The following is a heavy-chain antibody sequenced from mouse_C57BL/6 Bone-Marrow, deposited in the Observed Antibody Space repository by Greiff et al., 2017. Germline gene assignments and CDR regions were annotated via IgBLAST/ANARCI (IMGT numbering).Heavy chain of an antibody. CDR1: GFTFSSYA. D-gene: IGHD2-1*01. J-gene: IGHJ3*01. Sequence: EVKLMESGGGLVKPGGSLKLSCAASGFTFSSYAMSWVRQTPEKRLEWVATISDGGSYTYYPDNVKGRFTISRDNAKNNLYLQMSHLKSEDTAMYYGARVYGNYPFAYWGQGTLVTVSA. V-gene: IGHV5-4*03. CDR2: ISDGGSYT. CDR3: ARVYGNYPFAY.